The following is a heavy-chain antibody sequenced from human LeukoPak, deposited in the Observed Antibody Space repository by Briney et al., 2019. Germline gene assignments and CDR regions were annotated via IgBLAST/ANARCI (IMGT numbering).Heavy chain of an antibody. J-gene: IGHJ6*03. CDR2: INPNSGGT. D-gene: IGHD5-24*01. Sequence: ASVEVSCKASGYTFTGYYMHWVRQAPGQGLEWMGWINPNSGGTNYAQKFQGRVTMTRDTSISTAYMELSRLRSDDTAVYYCARDYKKDYYYYYMDVWGKGTTVTVSS. CDR1: GYTFTGYY. V-gene: IGHV1-2*02. CDR3: ARDYKKDYYYYYMDV.